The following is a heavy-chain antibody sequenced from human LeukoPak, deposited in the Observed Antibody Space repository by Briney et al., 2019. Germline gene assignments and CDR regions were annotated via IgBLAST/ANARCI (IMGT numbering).Heavy chain of an antibody. CDR3: ARGLGNFPPGGY. J-gene: IGHJ4*02. Sequence: PSETLSLTCAVYGGSFSAYYWGWIRQPPGKGLEWIGEITHSGTTNYNPSLKSRVTISLDTSKNQFSLKLSSVTAADTAVYYCARGLGNFPPGGYWGQGTLVTVSS. V-gene: IGHV4-34*01. CDR1: GGSFSAYY. D-gene: IGHD1-1*01. CDR2: ITHSGTT.